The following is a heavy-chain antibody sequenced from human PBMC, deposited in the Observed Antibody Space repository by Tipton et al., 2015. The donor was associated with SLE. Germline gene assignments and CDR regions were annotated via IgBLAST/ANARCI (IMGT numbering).Heavy chain of an antibody. Sequence: TLSLTCIVSGGSISGHFWSWIRQPPGRGLDWIGFISDSGSTNFNPSLKSRLTMSIDTSRNQFSLQLRSVTAAATAVYYCARGGASSRYFNSWGQGTLVTVSS. CDR2: ISDSGST. D-gene: IGHD6-13*01. CDR1: GGSISGHF. V-gene: IGHV4-59*11. CDR3: ARGGASSRYFNS. J-gene: IGHJ4*02.